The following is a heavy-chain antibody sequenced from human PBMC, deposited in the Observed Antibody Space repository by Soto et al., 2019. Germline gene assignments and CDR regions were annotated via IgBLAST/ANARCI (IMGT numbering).Heavy chain of an antibody. CDR2: IIPIFGTA. V-gene: IGHV1-69*01. J-gene: IGHJ2*01. D-gene: IGHD2-15*01. CDR1: GGTFSSYA. CDR3: ARDYCSDGSCYFWYL. Sequence: QVQLVQSGAEVKKPGSSVKVSCTASGGTFSSYAISWVRQAPGQGLEWMGGIIPIFGTANYAQKFQGRVTITADESPSTAYMELSSLRSEDTAVYYCARDYCSDGSCYFWYLWCRGTLVTVSS.